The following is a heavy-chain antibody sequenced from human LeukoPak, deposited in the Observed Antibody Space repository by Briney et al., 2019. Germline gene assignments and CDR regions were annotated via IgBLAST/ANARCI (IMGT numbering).Heavy chain of an antibody. CDR2: INHSGGT. CDR3: VGSGRLRKNVQLERRGGGWFDP. J-gene: IGHJ5*02. V-gene: IGHV4-34*01. D-gene: IGHD1-1*01. CDR1: GGSFSGYY. Sequence: SETLSLTCAVYGGSFSGYYWSWIRQPPGKGLEWIGEINHSGGTNYNPSLKSRVTISVDTSKNQFSLKLSSVTAADTAVYYCVGSGRLRKNVQLERRGGGWFDPWGQGTLVTVSS.